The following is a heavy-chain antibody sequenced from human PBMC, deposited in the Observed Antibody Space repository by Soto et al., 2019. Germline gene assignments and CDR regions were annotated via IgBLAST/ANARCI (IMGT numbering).Heavy chain of an antibody. CDR3: ARDFEIAAAGMVFDY. D-gene: IGHD6-13*01. J-gene: IGHJ4*02. V-gene: IGHV3-33*01. CDR1: GFTFSSYG. CDR2: IWYDGSNK. Sequence: GSLRLSCAASGFTFSSYGMHWVRQAPGKGLEWVAVIWYDGSNKYYADYVKGRFTISRDNSKNTLYLQMNSLRAEDTAVYYCARDFEIAAAGMVFDYWGQGTLVTAS.